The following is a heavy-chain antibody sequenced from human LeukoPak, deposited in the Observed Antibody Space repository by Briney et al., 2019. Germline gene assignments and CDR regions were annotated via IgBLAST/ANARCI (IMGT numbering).Heavy chain of an antibody. V-gene: IGHV4-34*01. CDR3: ARGFYDYGDSPYAFDI. CDR2: INHSGST. D-gene: IGHD4-17*01. J-gene: IGHJ3*02. Sequence: SETLSLTCAVYGGSFSGYYWSWIRQPPGEGLEWIGEINHSGSTNYNPSLKSRVTISVDTSKNQFSLKLSSVTAADTAVYYCARGFYDYGDSPYAFDIWGQGTMVTVSS. CDR1: GGSFSGYY.